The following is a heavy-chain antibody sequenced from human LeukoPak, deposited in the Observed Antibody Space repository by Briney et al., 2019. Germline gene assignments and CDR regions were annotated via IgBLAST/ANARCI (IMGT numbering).Heavy chain of an antibody. V-gene: IGHV3-53*01. CDR3: AKDLTIFGVVAFDI. D-gene: IGHD3-3*01. CDR2: IYSGGST. J-gene: IGHJ3*02. Sequence: GGSLRLSCAASGFTVSSNYMSWVRQAPGKGLEWVSVIYSGGSTYYADSVKGRFTISRDNSKNTLYLQMNSLRAEDTAVYYCAKDLTIFGVVAFDIWGQGTMVTVSS. CDR1: GFTVSSNY.